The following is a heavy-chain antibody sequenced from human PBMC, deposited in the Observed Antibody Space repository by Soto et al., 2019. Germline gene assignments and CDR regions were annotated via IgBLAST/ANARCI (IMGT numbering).Heavy chain of an antibody. CDR2: INPNGGVT. J-gene: IGHJ6*03. V-gene: IGHV1-2*04. CDR1: GDTFNDYY. CDR3: ARESGGATATLDYFYFYMDV. D-gene: IGHD5-12*01. Sequence: QVQLVQSGAEVKKPGASVTVSCRSSGDTFNDYYIHWVRQAPGQGLEWMGWINPNGGVTKYAQKFQGWVSMTRDTPIRTGYMQLSRLRSDDTAVYYCARESGGATATLDYFYFYMDVWGTGTTVTGSS.